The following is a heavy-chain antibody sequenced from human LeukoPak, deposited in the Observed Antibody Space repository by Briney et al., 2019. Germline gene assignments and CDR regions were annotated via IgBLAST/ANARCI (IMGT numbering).Heavy chain of an antibody. CDR2: ISYDGSNK. J-gene: IGHJ5*02. D-gene: IGHD6-13*01. CDR3: AKDEGLYSSSWYNWFDP. Sequence: GGSLRLSCAASGFTFSSYGMHWVRQAPGKGLEWVAVISYDGSNKYYADSVKGRFTISRDNSKNTLYLQMNSLRSEDTAVYYCAKDEGLYSSSWYNWFDPWGQGTLVTVSS. CDR1: GFTFSSYG. V-gene: IGHV3-30*18.